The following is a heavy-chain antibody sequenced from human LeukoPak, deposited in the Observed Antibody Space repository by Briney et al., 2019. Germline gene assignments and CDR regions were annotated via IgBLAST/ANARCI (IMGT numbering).Heavy chain of an antibody. J-gene: IGHJ4*02. CDR3: AIDLGSYYYDSSGYHNY. CDR2: ISSSGSTI. D-gene: IGHD3-22*01. V-gene: IGHV3-48*03. Sequence: PGGALRQYREASGITISSYAMNWVRQDQGKGLEWVSYISSSGSTIYYADSVKGRFTISRDNAKSSLYLQMNSLRAEDTAVYYCAIDLGSYYYDSSGYHNYWGQGTLVTVSS. CDR1: GITISSYA.